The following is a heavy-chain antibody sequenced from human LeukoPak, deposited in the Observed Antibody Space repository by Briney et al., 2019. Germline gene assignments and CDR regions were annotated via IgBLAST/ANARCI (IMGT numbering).Heavy chain of an antibody. CDR3: ARDWGEYGPTSHDY. D-gene: IGHD3-16*01. V-gene: IGHV3-74*01. CDR2: ISSDGSST. Sequence: GGSLRLSCAASGFTFSSYWMHWVRQAPGRGLVWVSRISSDGSSTIYADSVKGRFTISRDNAKNTLYLQLNSLRADDTAVYYCARDWGEYGPTSHDYWGQGTLVTVSS. CDR1: GFTFSSYW. J-gene: IGHJ4*02.